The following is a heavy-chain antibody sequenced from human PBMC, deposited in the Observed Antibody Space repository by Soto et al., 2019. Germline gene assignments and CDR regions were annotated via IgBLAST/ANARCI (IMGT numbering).Heavy chain of an antibody. CDR2: ISHSGTS. D-gene: IGHD2-21*01. CDR1: GYSISSGYY. V-gene: IGHV4-38-2*02. CDR3: ARAACGHSGWGHWSDL. Sequence: PATLSLTCTVSGYSISSGYYWSWIRQTPGKGLEWIGSISHSGTSFYNPSLRSRVTISMDTSNNHFSLKLNSLTATDTAVYYCARAACGHSGWGHWSDLWGKGNLVTVYS. J-gene: IGHJ5*01.